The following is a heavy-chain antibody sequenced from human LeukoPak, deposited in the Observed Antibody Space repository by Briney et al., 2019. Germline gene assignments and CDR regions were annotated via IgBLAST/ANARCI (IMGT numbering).Heavy chain of an antibody. CDR2: ISGSDSST. D-gene: IGHD1-1*01. J-gene: IGHJ2*01. CDR1: GFAFSSYA. CDR3: AGSETTGYIPREWDYWYFDV. V-gene: IGHV3-23*01. Sequence: GGSLRLSCAASGFAFSSYAMSWVRQAPGKGLEWVSAISGSDSSTYYADSVKGRFTISRDNAKNSLYLQMNSLRAEDTAVYYCAGSETTGYIPREWDYWYFDVWGRGTLVTVSS.